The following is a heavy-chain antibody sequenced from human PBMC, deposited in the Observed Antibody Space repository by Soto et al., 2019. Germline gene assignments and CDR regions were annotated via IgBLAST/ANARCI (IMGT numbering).Heavy chain of an antibody. CDR3: ARVEVAGTRYEY. Sequence: PSKTLSLTCAVLGGSISTSSGGSWVRQPPGKRLEWIVEFYHSVSTNYNPSLESRVIISVDKSKNQLSLKLSSVTAADTAVYYCARVEVAGTRYEYWGQGTLVIVTS. CDR1: GGSISTSSG. V-gene: IGHV4-4*02. CDR2: FYHSVST. J-gene: IGHJ4*02. D-gene: IGHD6-19*01.